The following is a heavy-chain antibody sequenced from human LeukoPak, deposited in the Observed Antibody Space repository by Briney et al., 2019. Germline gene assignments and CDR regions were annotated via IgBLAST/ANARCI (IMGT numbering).Heavy chain of an antibody. CDR3: ARGTYSSVVELHFYYYYYMDV. D-gene: IGHD6-19*01. Sequence: SETLSLTCAVYIDSFSNYHWNWIRQTPAKGMEWIGEVNESGGTNISPSLRSRVILSVDSSKNQFSLKLSSVTAADTAVYYCARGTYSSVVELHFYYYYYMDVWGKGTTVTISS. CDR1: IDSFSNYH. J-gene: IGHJ6*03. V-gene: IGHV4-34*01. CDR2: VNESGGT.